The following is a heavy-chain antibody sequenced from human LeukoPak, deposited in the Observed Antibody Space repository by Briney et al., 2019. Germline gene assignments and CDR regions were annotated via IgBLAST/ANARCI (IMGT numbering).Heavy chain of an antibody. D-gene: IGHD2-15*01. CDR2: IFYGGSP. CDR1: GGSLGSYY. CDR3: RGRYCSGGSCRAGDDAFDI. V-gene: IGHV4-59*01. Sequence: SQTRSLTSTVSGGSLGSYYCSWVRQLPGNGLEWNGYIFYGGSPTYNPTLTRRVPISVATSKNQLSLKLSSLTATATPLFTCRGRYCSGGSCRAGDDAFDIWGQGTMVTVSS. J-gene: IGHJ3*02.